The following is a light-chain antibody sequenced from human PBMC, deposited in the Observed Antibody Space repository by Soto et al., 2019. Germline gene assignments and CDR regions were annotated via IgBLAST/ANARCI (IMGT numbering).Light chain of an antibody. CDR3: ATWDTSLKGVV. CDR2: END. J-gene: IGLJ2*01. Sequence: QSVLTQPASVSGSPGQSITISCTGTSSDVGSYGLVSWYQHLPGTTPKLLINENDRRPSGIPDRFSGSKTGTSATLAITGLQTGDEAEYFCATWDTSLKGVVFGGGTKLTVL. CDR1: SSDVGSYGL. V-gene: IGLV1-51*01.